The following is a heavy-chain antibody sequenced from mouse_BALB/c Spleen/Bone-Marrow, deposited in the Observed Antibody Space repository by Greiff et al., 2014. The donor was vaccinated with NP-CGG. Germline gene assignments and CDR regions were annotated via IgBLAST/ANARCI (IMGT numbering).Heavy chain of an antibody. V-gene: IGHV1S53*01. D-gene: IGHD1-1*01. CDR2: ISPGNGDI. CDR3: KSNNYGSSRGFVY. J-gene: IGHJ3*01. CDR1: GYTFTDHA. Sequence: VQLQQSDAELVKPGASVKISCKASGYTFTDHAIHWVKQKPEQGLEWIGYISPGNGDIKYNEKFKGKATLTADKSSSTAYTQLNSLTSEDAAVYFCKSNNYGSSRGFVYWGQGTLVTVSA.